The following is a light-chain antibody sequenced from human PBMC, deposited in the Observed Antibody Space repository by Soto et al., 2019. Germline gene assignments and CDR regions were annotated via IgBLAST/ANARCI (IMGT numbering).Light chain of an antibody. V-gene: IGKV3-15*01. CDR1: QSVSSN. J-gene: IGKJ1*01. CDR3: QQYNDWPLT. Sequence: EIVMTQSPVTLSVSPGERAILSCRASQSVSSNLAWYQQKPGQAPSLLIYGAFTRATGIPARFSGTGSGTEFTLTISSLQSEDFALYYCQQYNDWPLTFGQGTKVDIK. CDR2: GAF.